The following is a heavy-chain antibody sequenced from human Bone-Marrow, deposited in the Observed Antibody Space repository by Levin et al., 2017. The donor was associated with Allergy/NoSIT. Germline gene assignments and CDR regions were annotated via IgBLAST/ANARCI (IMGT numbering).Heavy chain of an antibody. CDR3: ATEYVGKRYFEPPFNY. CDR1: GLIFTRYA. Sequence: HAGGSLRLSCAASGLIFTRYAMHWVRQAPGERPEWVAVIAYDGSNKYYLDSVKGRFTISRDNSKNTLYLQMTSLTTEDTAVYYCATEYVGKRYFEPPFNYWGQGTRVTVSS. J-gene: IGHJ4*02. CDR2: IAYDGSNK. V-gene: IGHV3-30-3*01. D-gene: IGHD3-9*01.